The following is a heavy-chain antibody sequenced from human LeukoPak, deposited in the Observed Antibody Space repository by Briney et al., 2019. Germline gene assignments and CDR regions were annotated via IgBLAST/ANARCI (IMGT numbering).Heavy chain of an antibody. V-gene: IGHV4-59*01. J-gene: IGHJ5*02. Sequence: PSETLSLTCTVSGGSISSYYWSWIRQPPGKGLEGIGYIYYSGSTNYNPSLKSRVTISVDTSMNQFSLKLSSVTAADTAVYYCARAYCSSTSCYTDWFDPWGQGTLVTVSS. CDR3: ARAYCSSTSCYTDWFDP. CDR2: IYYSGST. D-gene: IGHD2-2*02. CDR1: GGSISSYY.